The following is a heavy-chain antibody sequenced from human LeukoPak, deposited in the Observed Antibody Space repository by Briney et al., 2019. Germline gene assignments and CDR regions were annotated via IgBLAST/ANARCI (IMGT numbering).Heavy chain of an antibody. CDR1: GGSISSGSYY. Sequence: TLSLTCTVSGGSISSGSYYWSWIRQPAGKGLEWIGRIYTSGSTNYNPSLKSRVTISVDTSKNQFSLKLSSVTAADTAVYYCARRLSGTYAFDYWGQGTLVTVSS. V-gene: IGHV4-61*02. CDR2: IYTSGST. D-gene: IGHD1-26*01. J-gene: IGHJ4*02. CDR3: ARRLSGTYAFDY.